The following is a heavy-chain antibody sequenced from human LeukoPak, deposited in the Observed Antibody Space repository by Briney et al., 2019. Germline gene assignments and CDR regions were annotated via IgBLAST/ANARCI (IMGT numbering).Heavy chain of an antibody. CDR1: GFTFTSYS. J-gene: IGHJ6*03. CDR3: ARVGRSSSWLPYMDV. D-gene: IGHD6-13*01. V-gene: IGHV3-48*01. Sequence: HTGGSLRLSCAASGFTFTSYSMNWVRQAPGKGLEWVSYISSSSSTIYYADSVKGRFTISRDNAKNSLYLQMNSLRAEDTAVYYCARVGRSSSWLPYMDVWGKGTTVTVSS. CDR2: ISSSSSTI.